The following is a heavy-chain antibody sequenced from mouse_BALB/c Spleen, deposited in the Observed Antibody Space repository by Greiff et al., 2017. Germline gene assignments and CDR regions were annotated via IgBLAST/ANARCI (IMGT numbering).Heavy chain of an antibody. CDR2: ISYSGST. V-gene: IGHV3-2*02. CDR3: ATMITTVFDY. J-gene: IGHJ2*01. CDR1: GYSITSDYA. Sequence: DVKLVESGPGLVKPSQSLSLTCTVTGYSITSDYAWNWIRQFPGNKLEWMGYISYSGSTSYNPSLKSRISITRDTSKNQFFLQLNSVTTEDTATYYCATMITTVFDYWGQGTTLTVSS. D-gene: IGHD2-4*01.